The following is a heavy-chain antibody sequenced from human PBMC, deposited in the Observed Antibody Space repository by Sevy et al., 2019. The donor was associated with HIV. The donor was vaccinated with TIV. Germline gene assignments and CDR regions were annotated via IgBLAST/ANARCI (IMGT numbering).Heavy chain of an antibody. J-gene: IGHJ4*02. CDR1: GFTFSNYA. Sequence: GGSLRLSCAASGFTFSNYAMSWVRQAPGKGLEWVSTFSFGCGKINYADSVKGRFTISRDNSKNTLYLQMNSLRAEDTAVYYCAGEGCSKPHDYWGQGTLVTVSS. CDR3: AGEGCSKPHDY. CDR2: FSFGCGKI. V-gene: IGHV3-23*01. D-gene: IGHD2-2*01.